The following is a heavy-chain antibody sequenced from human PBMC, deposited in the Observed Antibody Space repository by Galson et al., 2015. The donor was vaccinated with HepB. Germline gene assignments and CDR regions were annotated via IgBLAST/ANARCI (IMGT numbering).Heavy chain of an antibody. V-gene: IGHV3-30*18. Sequence: SLRLSCAASGFTFSSYGMHWVRQAPGKGLEWVTYITYDGSDPNYERSVKGRFTISRDNSNSMLYLQMDSLSARETAVYHCAKREARNSGPFDLWGQGALVTVSS. CDR3: AKREARNSGPFDL. J-gene: IGHJ4*02. CDR1: GFTFSSYG. CDR2: ITYDGSDP. D-gene: IGHD6-19*01.